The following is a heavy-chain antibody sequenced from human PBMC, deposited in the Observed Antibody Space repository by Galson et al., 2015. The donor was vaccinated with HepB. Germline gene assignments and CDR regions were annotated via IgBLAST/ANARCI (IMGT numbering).Heavy chain of an antibody. CDR2: IIPILGIA. CDR1: GGTFSSYT. D-gene: IGHD4-23*01. J-gene: IGHJ5*02. V-gene: IGHV1-69*04. CDR3: ARDSGVTTVVKGKWFDP. Sequence: SVKVSCKASGGTFSSYTISWVRQAPGQGLEWMGRIIPILGIANYAQKFQGRVTITADKSTSTAYMELSSLRSEDTAVYYCARDSGVTTVVKGKWFDPWGQGTLVTVSS.